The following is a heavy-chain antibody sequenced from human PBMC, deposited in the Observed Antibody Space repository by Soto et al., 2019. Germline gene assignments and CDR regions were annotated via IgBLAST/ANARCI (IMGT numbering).Heavy chain of an antibody. Sequence: QVQLQESGPGLVKPSQTLSLTCTISGGSISSGDYYWSWIRQPPGKGLEWIGYIYYSGSTYYNPSLQSRVTISVDTAKNQFSLKLSSVTAADTAVYYCARPRVLIRTRGAFDIWGQGTMVTVSS. J-gene: IGHJ3*02. V-gene: IGHV4-30-4*01. CDR3: ARPRVLIRTRGAFDI. CDR2: IYYSGST. D-gene: IGHD3-3*01. CDR1: GGSISSGDYY.